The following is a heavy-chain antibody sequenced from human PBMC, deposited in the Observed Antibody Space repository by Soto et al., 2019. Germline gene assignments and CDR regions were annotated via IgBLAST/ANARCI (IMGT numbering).Heavy chain of an antibody. D-gene: IGHD6-13*01. CDR3: ARDSSSWYGYYMDV. CDR2: INPNSGGT. V-gene: IGHV1-2*04. CDR1: GYTFTGYY. Sequence: ASVKVSCKASGYTFTGYYMHWVRQAPGQGLEWMGWINPNSGGTNYAQKFQGWVTMTRDTSISTAYMELSGLRSEDTAVYYCARDSSSWYGYYMDVWGKWTTVTVSS. J-gene: IGHJ6*03.